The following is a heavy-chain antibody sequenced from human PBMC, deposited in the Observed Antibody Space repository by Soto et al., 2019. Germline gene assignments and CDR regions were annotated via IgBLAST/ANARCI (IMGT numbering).Heavy chain of an antibody. Sequence: QVQLVESGGGLVQPGRSLRLYCVGSRFTFSAYGMHWVRQAQVKGLEWVTFISFDGKIKYSADSVQGRLTISRDNSKNTLYLQMNSLRPEDTAVYYCARTGGDYGDYVFDYWGQGTLVTVSS. V-gene: IGHV3-30*03. D-gene: IGHD4-17*01. CDR1: RFTFSAYG. CDR3: ARTGGDYGDYVFDY. CDR2: ISFDGKIK. J-gene: IGHJ4*02.